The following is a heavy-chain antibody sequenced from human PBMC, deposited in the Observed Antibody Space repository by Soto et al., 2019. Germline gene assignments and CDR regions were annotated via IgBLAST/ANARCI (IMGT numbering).Heavy chain of an antibody. V-gene: IGHV3-33*01. CDR2: IWYDGSYK. J-gene: IGHJ4*02. Sequence: QVQLVESGGGVVQPGRSLRLSCAASGFTLSNYAMHWVRQAPGKGLEWVAVIWYDGSYKYYADSVKGRFTISRDSSKNTLYLQVNSLRSDDTAMYYCERKGSGVTFDYWGQGTLVTVYS. CDR3: ERKGSGVTFDY. D-gene: IGHD6-19*01. CDR1: GFTLSNYA.